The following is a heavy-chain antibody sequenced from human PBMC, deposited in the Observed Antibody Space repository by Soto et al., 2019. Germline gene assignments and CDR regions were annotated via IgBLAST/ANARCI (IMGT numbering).Heavy chain of an antibody. CDR2: IWNDGSNK. CDR3: ARAGLWFGELGAFDI. J-gene: IGHJ3*02. D-gene: IGHD3-10*01. Sequence: GGSLRLSCAASGFTFNSYGVHWVRQDPGKGLEWVAVIWNDGSNKYYADSVKGRFTISRDNSKNTLYLQMNSLRAEDTAVYYCARAGLWFGELGAFDIWGQGTMVTVSS. CDR1: GFTFNSYG. V-gene: IGHV3-33*01.